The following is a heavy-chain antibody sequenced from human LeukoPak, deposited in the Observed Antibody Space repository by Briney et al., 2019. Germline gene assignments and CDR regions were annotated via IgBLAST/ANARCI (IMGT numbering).Heavy chain of an antibody. V-gene: IGHV3-9*01. CDR3: AIAYAVAVISAFDI. CDR2: ISWNSGSI. Sequence: PGRSLRLSCAASGFTFDDYAMHWVRQAPGKGLEWVSGISWNSGSIGYADSVKGRFTISRDNAKNSPYLQMNSLRAEDTALYYCAIAYAVAVISAFDIWGQGTMVTVSS. D-gene: IGHD6-19*01. J-gene: IGHJ3*02. CDR1: GFTFDDYA.